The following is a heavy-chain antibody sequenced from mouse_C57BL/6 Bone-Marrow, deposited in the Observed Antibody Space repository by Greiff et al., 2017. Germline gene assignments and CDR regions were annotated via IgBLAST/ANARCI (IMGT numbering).Heavy chain of an antibody. J-gene: IGHJ2*01. CDR3: AIDSFYDGYYTHFDY. D-gene: IGHD2-3*01. CDR2: ISDGGSYN. CDR1: GFTFSSYA. V-gene: IGHV5-4*01. Sequence: EVQLQESGGGLVKPGGSLKLSCAASGFTFSSYAMSWVRQTPEKRLEWVATISDGGSYNYYPDNVKGRFIISRDNAKNNLFLQMSHLKSEDTAMYYFAIDSFYDGYYTHFDYWRQGTTLTVSS.